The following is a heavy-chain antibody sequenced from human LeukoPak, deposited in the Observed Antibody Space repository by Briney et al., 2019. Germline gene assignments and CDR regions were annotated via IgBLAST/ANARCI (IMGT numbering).Heavy chain of an antibody. J-gene: IGHJ3*02. CDR1: GGSISSGSYY. V-gene: IGHV4-61*02. D-gene: IGHD6-19*01. Sequence: SETLSLXCTVSGGSISSGSYYWSWIRQPAGKGPEWIGRIYTSGSTNYNPSLKSRVTISVDTSKNQFSLKLSSVTAADTAVYHCARYIAVAGLDAFDIWGQGTMVTVSS. CDR2: IYTSGST. CDR3: ARYIAVAGLDAFDI.